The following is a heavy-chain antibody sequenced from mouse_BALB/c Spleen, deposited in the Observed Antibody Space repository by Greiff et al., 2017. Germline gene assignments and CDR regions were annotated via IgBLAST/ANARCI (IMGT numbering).Heavy chain of an antibody. J-gene: IGHJ1*01. CDR1: GFSLTSYG. CDR3: ARKEGLGHWYFDV. CDR2: IWSGGST. Sequence: QVQLKESGPGLVQPSQSLSITCTVSGFSLTSYGVHWVRQSPGKGLEWLGVIWSGGSTDYNAAFISRLSISKDNSKSQVFFKMNSLQANDTAIYYCARKEGLGHWYFDVWGAGTTVTVSS. V-gene: IGHV2-2*02. D-gene: IGHD4-1*01.